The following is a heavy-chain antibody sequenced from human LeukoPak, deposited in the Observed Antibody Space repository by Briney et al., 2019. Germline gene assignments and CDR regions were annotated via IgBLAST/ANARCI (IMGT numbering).Heavy chain of an antibody. V-gene: IGHV3-21*04. J-gene: IGHJ6*03. CDR1: GFTFSSYS. Sequence: PGGSLRLSCAASGFTFSSYSMNWVRQAPGKGLEWVSSISSSSSYIYYADSVKGRFTISRDNAKNTLFLQMNSLRAEDTAVYYCARSSVVAVLYGMDVWGKGTTVTVSS. CDR3: ARSSVVAVLYGMDV. D-gene: IGHD2-2*01. CDR2: ISSSSSYI.